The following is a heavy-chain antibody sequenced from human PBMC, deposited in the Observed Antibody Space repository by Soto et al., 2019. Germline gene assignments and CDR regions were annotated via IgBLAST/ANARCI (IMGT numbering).Heavy chain of an antibody. CDR3: AKDLQFSGWLSAQTFDY. CDR2: ITGSGDST. Sequence: WGSLRLSCAASEFTFSSHAMIRVRKAPEKGLECVSSITGSGDSTYYADSVKGRFTISRDKSKSTLYLQMNSLRAEDTAVYYCAKDLQFSGWLSAQTFDYWGQGTQVTVSS. J-gene: IGHJ4*02. V-gene: IGHV3-23*01. D-gene: IGHD6-19*01. CDR1: EFTFSSHA.